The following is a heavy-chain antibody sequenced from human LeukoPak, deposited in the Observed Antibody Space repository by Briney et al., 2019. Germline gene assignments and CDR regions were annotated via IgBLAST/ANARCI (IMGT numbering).Heavy chain of an antibody. Sequence: GESLKISCKGSGYSFTSHWIGWVRQMPGKGLEWMGIIYPGDPDTKYSPSFQGQVTISADKSISAAYLQWSSLKASDTAIYYCARSGGSSYGYTFIDYWGQGTLVTVSS. CDR1: GYSFTSHW. CDR3: ARSGGSSYGYTFIDY. J-gene: IGHJ4*02. D-gene: IGHD5-18*01. CDR2: IYPGDPDT. V-gene: IGHV5-51*01.